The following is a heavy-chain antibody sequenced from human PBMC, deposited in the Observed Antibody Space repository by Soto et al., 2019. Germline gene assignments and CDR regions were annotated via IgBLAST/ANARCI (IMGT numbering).Heavy chain of an antibody. D-gene: IGHD6-6*01. CDR2: IIPIFVTP. CDR1: GGTFSAYA. J-gene: IGHJ6*02. Sequence: ASVKVSCKASGGTFSAYAISWVRQAPGQGLEWMGNIIPIFVTPNYAQKFQGRVTITADESTSTAYMELSSLRSEDTAVYFCARGGRLAARPYYFYGMDLWGQGTTVTVSS. V-gene: IGHV1-69*13. CDR3: ARGGRLAARPYYFYGMDL.